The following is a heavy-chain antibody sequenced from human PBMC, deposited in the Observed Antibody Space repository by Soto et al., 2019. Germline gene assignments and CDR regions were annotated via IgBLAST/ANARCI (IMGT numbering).Heavy chain of an antibody. CDR1: GFNFGVFG. Sequence: GGSLRLSCAASGFNFGVFGMHWVRQAPGKGLEWLSVLSYEGSEEYYADSVRGRFTISRDNSKNTRFLQMDSLRVDDTGVYYCALTRRSSLLEVAGPGFEYWGQGTPVTAPQ. CDR3: ALTRRSSLLEVAGPGFEY. V-gene: IGHV3-30*03. J-gene: IGHJ4*02. CDR2: LSYEGSEE. D-gene: IGHD6-19*01.